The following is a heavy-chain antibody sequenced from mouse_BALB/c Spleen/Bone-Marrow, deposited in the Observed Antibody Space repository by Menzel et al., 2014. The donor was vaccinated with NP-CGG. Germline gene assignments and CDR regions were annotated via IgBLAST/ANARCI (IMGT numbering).Heavy chain of an antibody. CDR1: GFTFSSYG. Sequence: EVQGVESGGGLAQLGGSLKLSCAASGFTFSSYGMSWVRQTPDKRLELVATINSNGGSTYYPDSVKGRFTISRDNAKNTLYLQMSSLKSEDTAMYYCARDGSSYEGNYFDYWGQGTTLTVSS. V-gene: IGHV5-6-3*01. CDR3: ARDGSSYEGNYFDY. D-gene: IGHD1-1*01. J-gene: IGHJ2*01. CDR2: INSNGGST.